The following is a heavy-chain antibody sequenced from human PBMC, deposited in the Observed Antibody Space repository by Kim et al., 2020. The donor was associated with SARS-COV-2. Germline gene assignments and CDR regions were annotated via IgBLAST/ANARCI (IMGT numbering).Heavy chain of an antibody. J-gene: IGHJ6*02. Sequence: SVKVSCKASGGTFSSYAISWVRQAPGQGLEWMGGIIPIFGTANYAQKFQGRVTITADESTSTAYMELSSLRSEDTAVYYCATFLEWFGHINEDYYGMDVWGQGTTVTVSS. CDR3: ATFLEWFGHINEDYYGMDV. V-gene: IGHV1-69*13. CDR2: IIPIFGTA. CDR1: GGTFSSYA. D-gene: IGHD3-3*01.